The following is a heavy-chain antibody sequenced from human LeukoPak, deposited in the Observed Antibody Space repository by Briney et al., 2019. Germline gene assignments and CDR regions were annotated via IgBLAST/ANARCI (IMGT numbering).Heavy chain of an antibody. CDR2: IIPIFGTA. V-gene: IGHV1-69*05. Sequence: GASVKVSCKASGGTFSSYAISWVRQAPGQGLEWMGGIIPIFGTANYAQKFQGRVTITTDASTSTAYMGLSSLRSEDTAVYYCARAGSEYSSSSGLDYWGQGTLVTVSS. J-gene: IGHJ4*02. CDR1: GGTFSSYA. D-gene: IGHD6-6*01. CDR3: ARAGSEYSSSSGLDY.